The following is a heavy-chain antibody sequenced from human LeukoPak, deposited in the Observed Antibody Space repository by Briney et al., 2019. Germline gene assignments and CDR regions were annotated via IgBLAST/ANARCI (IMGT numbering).Heavy chain of an antibody. CDR3: ARDLELWLNY. CDR1: GFAFSSYS. V-gene: IGHV3-21*01. D-gene: IGHD5-18*01. Sequence: PGGSLRLSCAASGFAFSSYSMNWVRQAPGKGLEWVSSISSSSSYIYYADSVKGRFTISRDNAKNSLYLQMNSLRAEDTAVYYCARDLELWLNYWGQGTLVTVSS. CDR2: ISSSSSYI. J-gene: IGHJ4*02.